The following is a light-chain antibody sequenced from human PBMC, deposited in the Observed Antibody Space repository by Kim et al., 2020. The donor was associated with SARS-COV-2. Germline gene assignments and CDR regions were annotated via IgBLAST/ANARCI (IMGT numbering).Light chain of an antibody. CDR1: RLRSCY. J-gene: IGLJ2*01. V-gene: IGLV3-19*01. CDR3: NSRDSSGNHLRV. CDR2: GKN. Sequence: LGQTVRITCQGDRLRSCYASWYQQKPGQAPVLVIYGKNNRPSGIPDRFSGSSSGNTASLTITGAQAEDEADYYCNSRDSSGNHLRVFGGGTQLTVL.